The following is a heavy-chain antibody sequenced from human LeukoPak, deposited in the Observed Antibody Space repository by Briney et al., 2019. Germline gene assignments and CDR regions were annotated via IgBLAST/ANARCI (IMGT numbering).Heavy chain of an antibody. CDR1: GYTFTSYY. CDR2: INPSGGST. V-gene: IGHV1-46*01. CDR3: ARDLGFLEWLEYGMDV. J-gene: IGHJ6*02. Sequence: GASVKVSCKASGYTFTSYYMHWVRQAPGQGLEWVGIINPSGGSTSYAQKFQGRVTMTRDTSTSTVYMELSSLRSEDTAVYYCARDLGFLEWLEYGMDVWGQGTTVTVSS. D-gene: IGHD3-3*01.